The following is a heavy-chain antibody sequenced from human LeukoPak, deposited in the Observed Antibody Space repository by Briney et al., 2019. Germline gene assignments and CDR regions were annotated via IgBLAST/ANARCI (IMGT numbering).Heavy chain of an antibody. D-gene: IGHD3-3*02. J-gene: IGHJ4*02. V-gene: IGHV3-30-3*01. CDR1: GFTFSSYA. CDR2: ISYDGSNK. Sequence: SGGSLRLSCAASGFTFSSYAMHWVRQAPGKGLEWVAVISYDGSNKYYADSVKGRFTISRDNSKNTLYLQMNSLRAEDTAVYYCARLANSIDYWGQGTLVTVSS. CDR3: ARLANSIDY.